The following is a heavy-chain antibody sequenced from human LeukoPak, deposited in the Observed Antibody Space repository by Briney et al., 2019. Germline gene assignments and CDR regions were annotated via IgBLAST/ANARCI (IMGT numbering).Heavy chain of an antibody. V-gene: IGHV3-11*04. Sequence: GGSLRLSCAASGFNFNDYYMSWIRQAPGKGLEWVSYITTGRTLSYADSVKGRFTISRDNAKNSLFLQMKSLRVENTAVYYCARVVSSRSTVGFDPWGQGTLVTVSS. D-gene: IGHD5/OR15-5a*01. J-gene: IGHJ5*02. CDR2: ITTGRTL. CDR1: GFNFNDYY. CDR3: ARVVSSRSTVGFDP.